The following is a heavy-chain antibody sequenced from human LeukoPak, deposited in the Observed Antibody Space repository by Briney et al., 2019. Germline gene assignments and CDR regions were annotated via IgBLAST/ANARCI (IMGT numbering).Heavy chain of an antibody. V-gene: IGHV3-7*01. J-gene: IGHJ4*02. CDR2: IKQDGSEK. CDR1: GFTFSSYW. CDR3: ARVGYSYGYSRRYFDY. Sequence: PGGSLKLSCAASGFTFSSYWMSWVRQAPGKGLEWVANIKQDGSEKYYVDSVKGRFTISRDNAKNSLYLQMNSLRAEDTAVYYCARVGYSYGYSRRYFDYWGQGTLVTVSP. D-gene: IGHD5-18*01.